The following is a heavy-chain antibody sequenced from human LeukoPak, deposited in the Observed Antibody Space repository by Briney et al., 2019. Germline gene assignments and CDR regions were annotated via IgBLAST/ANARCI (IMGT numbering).Heavy chain of an antibody. V-gene: IGHV1-2*02. CDR3: ARYLPPSSFDF. CDR1: GYTFTGYY. CDR2: INPNSGDT. Sequence: ASVKVSCKASGYTFTGYYMHWVRQAPGQGLEWMGWINPNSGDTNYAQNFQGRVTMTSDTSITTAYMELSRLTSDDTAVYYCARYLPPSSFDFWGQGTLVTVSS. J-gene: IGHJ4*02. D-gene: IGHD1-26*01.